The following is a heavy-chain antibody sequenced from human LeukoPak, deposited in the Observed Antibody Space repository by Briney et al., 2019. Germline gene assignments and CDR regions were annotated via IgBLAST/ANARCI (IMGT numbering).Heavy chain of an antibody. CDR2: IIPIFGTA. CDR3: ARYYDILTGYRNWFDP. D-gene: IGHD3-9*01. CDR1: GGTFSSYA. J-gene: IGHJ5*02. Sequence: GASVNVSCKASGGTFSSYAISWVRQAPGQGLEWMGGIIPIFGTANYAQKFQGRVTITADESTSTAYMELSSLRSEDTAVYYCARYYDILTGYRNWFDPWGQGTLVTVSS. V-gene: IGHV1-69*13.